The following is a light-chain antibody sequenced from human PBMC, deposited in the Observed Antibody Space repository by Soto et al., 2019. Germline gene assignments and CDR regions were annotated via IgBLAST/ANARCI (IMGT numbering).Light chain of an antibody. Sequence: DIQMTQSPSTLSASVGDRVTITCRASQSISVWLAWYQQKAGKAPNLLIYKASRLESGVPSRFSGSGSETEFTLTISGLLPGDSATYYCQQYNSYSPTFGQGTKVEVK. CDR2: KAS. J-gene: IGKJ1*01. CDR1: QSISVW. V-gene: IGKV1-5*03. CDR3: QQYNSYSPT.